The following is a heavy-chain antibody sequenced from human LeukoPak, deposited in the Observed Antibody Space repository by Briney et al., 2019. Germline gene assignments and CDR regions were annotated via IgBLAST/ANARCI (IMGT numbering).Heavy chain of an antibody. J-gene: IGHJ4*02. V-gene: IGHV3-48*01. CDR3: AREGLMVRGVYFDY. CDR2: MGSDSSTI. Sequence: GGSLRVSCAASGFTFSSYAMSWVRQAPGKGLQWVSYMGSDSSTIFYADSVKGRFTIFRDNAKNSLYLQMNSLRAEDTAVYYCAREGLMVRGVYFDYWGQGTRVTVSS. D-gene: IGHD3-10*01. CDR1: GFTFSSYA.